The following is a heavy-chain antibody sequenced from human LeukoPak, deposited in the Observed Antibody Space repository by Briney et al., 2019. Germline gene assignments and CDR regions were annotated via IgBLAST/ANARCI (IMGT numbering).Heavy chain of an antibody. D-gene: IGHD3-22*01. CDR3: ARGAVITYYYYGMDV. V-gene: IGHV3-30*19. CDR1: GFTFSSYG. J-gene: IGHJ6*02. CDR2: ISYDGSER. Sequence: GGSLRLSCAASGFTFSSYGMHWVRQAPGKGLEWVAIISYDGSERYYADSVKGRFTISRDNSKNTLYLQMNSLRAEDTAVYYCARGAVITYYYYGMDVWGQGTTVTVSS.